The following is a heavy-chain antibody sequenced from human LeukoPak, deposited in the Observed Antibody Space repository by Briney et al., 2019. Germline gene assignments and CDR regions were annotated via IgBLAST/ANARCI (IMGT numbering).Heavy chain of an antibody. D-gene: IGHD6-6*01. CDR1: GFTVSSNY. J-gene: IGHJ4*02. Sequence: GGSLRLSCAASGFTVSSNYMSWVRQAPGKGLEWVSVIYSGGSTYYADSVKGRFTISRDNSKNTLYLQMNSLRAEDTAVYYCARDGGFTSSSLSGVVYWGQGTLVTVSS. CDR3: ARDGGFTSSSLSGVVY. V-gene: IGHV3-53*01. CDR2: IYSGGST.